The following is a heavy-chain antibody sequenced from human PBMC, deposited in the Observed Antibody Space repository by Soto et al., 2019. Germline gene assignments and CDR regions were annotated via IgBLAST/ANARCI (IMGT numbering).Heavy chain of an antibody. Sequence: EVQLVESGGGSVQPGGSLRLSCAASGFIFSNSEMNWVRQAPGKGLVWLSYISSSGDTIYYADSVKGRFTVSRDNAKNSLYLQVHSLRAEDTAVYYCARLGRDTNYGYLFDYWGQGTLVTVSS. CDR2: ISSSGDTI. V-gene: IGHV3-48*03. J-gene: IGHJ4*02. D-gene: IGHD4-4*01. CDR3: ARLGRDTNYGYLFDY. CDR1: GFIFSNSE.